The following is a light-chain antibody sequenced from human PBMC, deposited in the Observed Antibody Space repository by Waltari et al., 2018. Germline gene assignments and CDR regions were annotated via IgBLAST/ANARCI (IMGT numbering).Light chain of an antibody. V-gene: IGKV3D-20*01. Sequence: NVLTQSPATLSLSPGERASLSCGASQSVSDRHFSWSQQKHGPAPRPLIYDGSKRATGVSDRVCGSRAGTDFTLTISRLEAEDFGVYYCQRFASSEFTFGPGTKVDI. CDR1: QSVSDRH. J-gene: IGKJ3*01. CDR2: DGS. CDR3: QRFASSEFT.